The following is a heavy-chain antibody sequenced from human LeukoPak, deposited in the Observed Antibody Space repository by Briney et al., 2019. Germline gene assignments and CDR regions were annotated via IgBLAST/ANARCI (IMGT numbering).Heavy chain of an antibody. J-gene: IGHJ4*02. CDR1: GFSFSSYT. V-gene: IGHV3-23*01. CDR3: ARYSFDY. CDR2: ISGGGDTT. Sequence: PGGSLRLSCSASGFSFSSYTMTWVRQAPGKGPEWVSIISGGGDTTFYTDSVKGRFTISRDNSKNTLYLQMNSLRAEDTAVYYCARYSFDYWGQGTLVTVSS.